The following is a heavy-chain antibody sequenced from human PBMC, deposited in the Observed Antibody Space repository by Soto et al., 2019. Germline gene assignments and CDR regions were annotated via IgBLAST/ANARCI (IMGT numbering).Heavy chain of an antibody. J-gene: IGHJ4*02. CDR2: ISSSSSYI. CDR3: ARDRKKDIRIAAAGNSFDY. V-gene: IGHV3-21*01. CDR1: GFTFSSYS. D-gene: IGHD6-13*01. Sequence: GGSLRLSCAASGFTFSSYSMNWVRQAPGKGLEWVSSISSSSSYIYYTDSVKGRFTISRDNAKNSLYLQMNSLRAEDTAVYYCARDRKKDIRIAAAGNSFDYWGQGTLVTVSS.